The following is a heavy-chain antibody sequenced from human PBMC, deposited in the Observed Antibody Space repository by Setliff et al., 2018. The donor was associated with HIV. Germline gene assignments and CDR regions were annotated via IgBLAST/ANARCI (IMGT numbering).Heavy chain of an antibody. CDR2: IYYTGTT. CDR1: GGSISSTY. D-gene: IGHD6-19*01. V-gene: IGHV4-59*12. Sequence: SSETLSLTCTVSGGSISSTYWSWIRQPPGKGLEWIGYIYYTGTTNYNPSFKSRVTISVDTSKNQFSLKLSSVTAADTAVYYCARERQWLERDYFDYWGQGTLVTV. CDR3: ARERQWLERDYFDY. J-gene: IGHJ4*02.